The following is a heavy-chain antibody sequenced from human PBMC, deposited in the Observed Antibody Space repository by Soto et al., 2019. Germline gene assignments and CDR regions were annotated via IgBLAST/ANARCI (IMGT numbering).Heavy chain of an antibody. CDR3: WRNDGDDSTNF. CDR1: GYTFTSYG. D-gene: IGHD3-22*01. V-gene: IGHV1-18*04. CDR2: IATHDGSA. Sequence: ASVKVSCKASGYTFTSYGLNWVRRASGQGLEWMGRIATHDGSAVSAQSLQGRLILTRDSFTNTAYMELGGLTSDDTGLYYCWRNDGDDSTNFWGQGTLVTGSS. J-gene: IGHJ4*02.